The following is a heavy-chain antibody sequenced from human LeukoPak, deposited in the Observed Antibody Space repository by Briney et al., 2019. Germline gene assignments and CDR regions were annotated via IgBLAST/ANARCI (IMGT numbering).Heavy chain of an antibody. J-gene: IGHJ4*02. CDR3: ARHDRSSGWYVDY. Sequence: GESLKISCKGSGYSFTSYWIGWVRQMPGKGLEWMGIIYPGDSDTRYSPSFQGQVTISADKCISTAYLQWSSLKASDSAVYYCARHDRSSGWYVDYWGQGTLVTVSS. CDR1: GYSFTSYW. D-gene: IGHD6-19*01. CDR2: IYPGDSDT. V-gene: IGHV5-51*01.